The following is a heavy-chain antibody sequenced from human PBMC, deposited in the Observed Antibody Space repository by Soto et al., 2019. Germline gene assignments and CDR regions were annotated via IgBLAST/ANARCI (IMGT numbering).Heavy chain of an antibody. CDR1: GGSISSYY. J-gene: IGHJ6*04. CDR3: ARKSSNYAYYYYYGMDV. V-gene: IGHV4-59*01. Sequence: PSETLSLTCTVSGGSISSYYWSWIRQPPGKGLEWIGYIYYSGSTNYNPSLKSRVTISVDTSKNQFSLKLSSVTAADTAVYYCARKSSNYAYYYYYGMDVWGKGTTVTVSS. D-gene: IGHD1-7*01. CDR2: IYYSGST.